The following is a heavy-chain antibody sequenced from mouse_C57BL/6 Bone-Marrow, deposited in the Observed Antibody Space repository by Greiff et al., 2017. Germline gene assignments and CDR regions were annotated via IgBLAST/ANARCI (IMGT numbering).Heavy chain of an antibody. Sequence: EVKLMESGGDLVKPGGSLKLSCAASGFTFSSYGMSWVRQTPDKRLEWVATISSGGSYTYYPDSVKGRFTISRDNAKNTLYLQMSSLKSEDTAMYYCARHNYSNHWYFDVWGTGTTVTVSS. CDR3: ARHNYSNHWYFDV. D-gene: IGHD2-5*01. V-gene: IGHV5-6*01. J-gene: IGHJ1*03. CDR2: ISSGGSYT. CDR1: GFTFSSYG.